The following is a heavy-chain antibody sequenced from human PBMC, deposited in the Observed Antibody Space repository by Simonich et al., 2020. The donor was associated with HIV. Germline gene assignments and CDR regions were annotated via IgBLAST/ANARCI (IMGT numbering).Heavy chain of an antibody. J-gene: IGHJ3*02. CDR2: INHFGST. D-gene: IGHD2-2*01. V-gene: IGHV4-4*02. CDR3: ARGYCSRTSCMGGDTFDI. CDR1: GGSISSSNW. Sequence: QVQLQESGPGLVKPSGTLSLTCAVSGGSISSSNWWSWVRQPPGKGLEWIGEINHFGSTNYNPSLQGRFTISVDTSKNQFSLKLSSVTAADTAVFYCARGYCSRTSCMGGDTFDIWGQGTVVTVS.